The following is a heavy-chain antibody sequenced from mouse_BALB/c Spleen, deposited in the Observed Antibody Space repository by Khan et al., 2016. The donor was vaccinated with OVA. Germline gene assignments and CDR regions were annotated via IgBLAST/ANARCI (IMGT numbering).Heavy chain of an antibody. J-gene: IGHJ2*01. V-gene: IGHV3-2*02. CDR3: ARISGGDFDY. Sequence: EVELLESGPGLVKPSQSLSLTCTVTGYSITSDYAWNWIRQFPGNELEWMGFISYSGNTNYNPSLKSRISITRDTSENQFFLQLNSVTTEDTATYYCARISGGDFDYWGQGTTLTVSS. CDR1: GYSITSDYA. D-gene: IGHD4-1*01. CDR2: ISYSGNT.